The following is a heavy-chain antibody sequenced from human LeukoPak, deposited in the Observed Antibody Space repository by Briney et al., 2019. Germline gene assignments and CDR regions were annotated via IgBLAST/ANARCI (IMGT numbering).Heavy chain of an antibody. J-gene: IGHJ4*02. V-gene: IGHV1-2*02. Sequence: ASVKVSCKASGYTFTGYYMHWVRQAPGQGLEWMGWINPSSGGTNYAQKFQGRVTMTRDTSISTAYMELSRLRSDDTAVYYCARVLKGRAPFDYWGQGTLVTVSS. CDR2: INPSSGGT. CDR3: ARVLKGRAPFDY. CDR1: GYTFTGYY.